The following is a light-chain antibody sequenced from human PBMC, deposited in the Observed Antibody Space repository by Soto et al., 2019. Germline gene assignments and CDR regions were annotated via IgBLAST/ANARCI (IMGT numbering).Light chain of an antibody. CDR3: QQYAGPPTT. Sequence: GFTQSPGTLSLSPGERATLSCRASQSVRSYLAWYQQKPGQAPRLLIYDASNRATGIPDRFSGGGSGTDFTLTISRLEPEDFAVYFCQQYAGPPTTFGQGTRLEIK. J-gene: IGKJ5*01. V-gene: IGKV3-20*01. CDR2: DAS. CDR1: QSVRSY.